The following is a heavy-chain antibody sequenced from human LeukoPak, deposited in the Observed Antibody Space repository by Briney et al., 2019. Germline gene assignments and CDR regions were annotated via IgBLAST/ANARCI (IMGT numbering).Heavy chain of an antibody. CDR1: DYTFTSYG. Sequence: ASVKVSCKAFDYTFTSYGITWVRQAPGQGLEWMGIINPTGGSTTYAQKFQGRVTMTRDTSTSTVYMELSSLRSDDTAVYYCARTAARRFDYWGQGTLVTVSS. J-gene: IGHJ4*02. CDR3: ARTAARRFDY. CDR2: INPTGGST. V-gene: IGHV1-46*01. D-gene: IGHD6-6*01.